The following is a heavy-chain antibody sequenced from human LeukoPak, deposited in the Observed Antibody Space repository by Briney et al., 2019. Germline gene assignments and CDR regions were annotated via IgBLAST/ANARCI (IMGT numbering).Heavy chain of an antibody. Sequence: ASVKVSCKASGYTFTGYYMHWVRQAPGQGLEWMGWINPNSGGTNYAQKFQGRVTMTRDTSISTAYMELSRLRSDDTAVYYCARVARRESYSSSWYGAWGQGTLITVSS. CDR2: INPNSGGT. J-gene: IGHJ4*02. D-gene: IGHD6-13*01. V-gene: IGHV1-2*02. CDR3: ARVARRESYSSSWYGA. CDR1: GYTFTGYY.